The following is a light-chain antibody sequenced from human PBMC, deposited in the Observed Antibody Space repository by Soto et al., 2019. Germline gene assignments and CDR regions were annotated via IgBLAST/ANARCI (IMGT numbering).Light chain of an antibody. V-gene: IGLV2-14*03. CDR1: SSEVGAYEH. Sequence: TQPASGSGSPGQSVTLSCTGTSSEVGAYEHVSWYQQHPGRAPKLILYDVNNRPSGVSNHFSGSKSGNTASLVISGLQANDEADYYCSSYSTTNILVFGSGTKVTVL. J-gene: IGLJ1*01. CDR2: DVN. CDR3: SSYSTTNILV.